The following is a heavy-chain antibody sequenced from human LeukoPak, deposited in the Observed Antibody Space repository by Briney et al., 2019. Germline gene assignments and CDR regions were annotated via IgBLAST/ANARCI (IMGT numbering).Heavy chain of an antibody. J-gene: IGHJ4*02. V-gene: IGHV3-7*01. D-gene: IGHD3-3*02. CDR3: ARVSFLEWLHNSFDY. CDR2: IKQGGSEK. CDR1: GFTFSSYW. Sequence: PGGSLRLSCAASGFTFSSYWMGWVRQAPGKGLEWVAKIKQGGSEKYYVDSVKGRFTISRDNAKNSLYLQMNSLRAEDTAVYYCARVSFLEWLHNSFDYWGQGTLVTVSS.